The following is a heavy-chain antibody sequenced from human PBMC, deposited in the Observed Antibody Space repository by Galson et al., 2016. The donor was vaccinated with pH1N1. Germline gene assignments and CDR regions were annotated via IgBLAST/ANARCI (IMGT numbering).Heavy chain of an antibody. Sequence: PALVKPTQTLTLTCTFSGFSLRGSGMSVSWVRQPPGKALEWLARSDWDDDKFHSTSLQTRDNISNDTSKNQVVLTMTNMDPVDTATYYCARTKRRGGWAFDIWGQGTIITVSS. CDR3: ARTKRRGGWAFDI. V-gene: IGHV2-70*17. D-gene: IGHD6-19*01. CDR2: SDWDDDK. CDR1: GFSLRGSGMS. J-gene: IGHJ3*02.